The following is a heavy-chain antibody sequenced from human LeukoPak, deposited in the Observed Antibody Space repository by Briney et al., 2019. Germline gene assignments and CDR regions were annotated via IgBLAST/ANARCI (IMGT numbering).Heavy chain of an antibody. CDR2: ISAYNGNT. V-gene: IGHV1-18*01. J-gene: IGHJ3*02. D-gene: IGHD3-9*01. CDR1: GYTFTSYG. CDR3: ARAYYDILTGYPQDAFDI. Sequence: ASVKVSCKASGYTFTSYGISWVRQAPGQGLEWMGWISAYNGNTNYAQKLQGRVTMTTDTSTSTAYMELRSLRSDDTAVYYCARAYYDILTGYPQDAFDIWGQGTMVTVSS.